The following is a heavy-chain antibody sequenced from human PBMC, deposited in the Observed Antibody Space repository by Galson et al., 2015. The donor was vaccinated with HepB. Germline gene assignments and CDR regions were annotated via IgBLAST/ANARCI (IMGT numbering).Heavy chain of an antibody. J-gene: IGHJ3*02. Sequence: SVKVSCKASGYTFTSYDINWVRQATGQGLEWMGWMNPNSGNTGYAQKFQGRVTMTRNTSISTAYMELSSLRSEDTAVYYCARYRRGRGKGAFDIWGQGTMVTVSS. D-gene: IGHD1-26*01. V-gene: IGHV1-8*01. CDR2: MNPNSGNT. CDR3: ARYRRGRGKGAFDI. CDR1: GYTFTSYD.